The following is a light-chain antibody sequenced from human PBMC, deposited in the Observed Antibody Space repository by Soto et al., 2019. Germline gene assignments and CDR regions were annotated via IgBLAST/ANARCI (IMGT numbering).Light chain of an antibody. CDR2: AAS. CDR1: QSISCY. Sequence: DIQMTQSPSSLSASVGDRVTITCRASQSISCYLNWYQQKPGKAPKLLLYAASSLQSGVTSRFSGSGSGTDFTLNISRLQPEDFATYYCRQSYSTPLTFGGGTKGQIK. V-gene: IGKV1-39*01. CDR3: RQSYSTPLT. J-gene: IGKJ4*01.